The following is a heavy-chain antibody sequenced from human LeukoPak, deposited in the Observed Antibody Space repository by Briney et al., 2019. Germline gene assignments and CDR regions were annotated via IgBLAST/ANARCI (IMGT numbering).Heavy chain of an antibody. CDR2: IIPIFGTA. V-gene: IGHV1-69*05. D-gene: IGHD3-22*01. Sequence: SVKVSCKASGGTFSSYAISWVRQAPGQGLEWMGGIIPIFGTANYAQKFQGRVTITTDESTSTAYMELSSLRSEDTAVYYCAKDPEPADYYDSSGYYWGYWGQGTLVTVSS. CDR3: AKDPEPADYYDSSGYYWGY. CDR1: GGTFSSYA. J-gene: IGHJ4*02.